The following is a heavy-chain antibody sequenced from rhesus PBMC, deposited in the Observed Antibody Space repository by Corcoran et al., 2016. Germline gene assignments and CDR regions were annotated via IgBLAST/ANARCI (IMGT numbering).Heavy chain of an antibody. J-gene: IGHJ4*01. CDR2: RGGRSGSN. CDR1: GYSISSAYG. CDR3: ARHDDWGAP. D-gene: IGHD3-34*01. Sequence: QVQLQESGPGLVKPSETLSLTCAVSGYSISSAYGWSWIRQPRGKGRGWVGYRGGRSGSNNYNHSLKSRVTISKDTSKNQFSLKLSSVTAADTAVYYCARHDDWGAPWGQGVLVTVSS. V-gene: IGHV4-127*01.